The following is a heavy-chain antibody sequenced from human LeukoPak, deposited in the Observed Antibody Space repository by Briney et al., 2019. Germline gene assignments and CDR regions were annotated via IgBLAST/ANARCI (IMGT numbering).Heavy chain of an antibody. CDR3: ASPPLWWLSGYVAFDI. D-gene: IGHD5-12*01. V-gene: IGHV4-38-2*01. CDR2: IYHSGST. J-gene: IGHJ3*02. Sequence: SETLSLTCAVSGYSISSGYYWGWIRQPPGRGLEWIGSIYHSGSTYYNPSLKSRVTISVDTSKNQFSLKLSSVTAADTAVYYCASPPLWWLSGYVAFDIWGQGTMVTFSS. CDR1: GYSISSGYY.